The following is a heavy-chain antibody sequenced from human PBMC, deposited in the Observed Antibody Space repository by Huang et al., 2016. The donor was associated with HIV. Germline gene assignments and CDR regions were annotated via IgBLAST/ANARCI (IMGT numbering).Heavy chain of an antibody. D-gene: IGHD2-15*01. Sequence: QVQLVESGAELKKPGASVRVSCKVSGYTVSDLSLHWVRQAPEKGLEWMGGLGPEEGETIYGKRWQGRVTMTEDTSTDTAYMELSSLRPEDTAVYYCATSTPDVGAGVLRSAFDIWGQGTMVTVSS. V-gene: IGHV1-24*01. CDR3: ATSTPDVGAGVLRSAFDI. CDR1: GYTVSDLS. J-gene: IGHJ3*02. CDR2: LGPEEGET.